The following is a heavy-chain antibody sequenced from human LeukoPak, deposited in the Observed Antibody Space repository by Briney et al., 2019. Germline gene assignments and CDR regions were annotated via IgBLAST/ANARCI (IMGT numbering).Heavy chain of an antibody. D-gene: IGHD6-19*01. V-gene: IGHV4-34*01. CDR1: GGSFSGYY. CDR2: INHSGST. Sequence: SETLSLTCAVYGGSFSGYYWSWIRQPPGKGLEWVGEINHSGSTNFNPSLKGRATISVERSKNQFSLKLRSVTAADTAVYYCASLPVWAQWLWYIDYWGQGTPVTVSS. CDR3: ASLPVWAQWLWYIDY. J-gene: IGHJ4*02.